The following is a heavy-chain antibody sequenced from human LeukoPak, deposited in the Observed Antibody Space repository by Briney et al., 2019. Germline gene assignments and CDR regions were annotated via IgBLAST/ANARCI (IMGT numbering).Heavy chain of an antibody. J-gene: IGHJ5*02. CDR2: IKPKSGGT. CDR3: ARADRLHGGPYLIGP. V-gene: IGHV1-2*02. Sequence: ASVKVSCKTSGYSFTDYYMHWVRQAPGQGLEWMGWIKPKSGGTSSAQKFQGRLTKTRDTSITTDYMEMSWLTSDDTAIYYCARADRLHGGPYLIGPWGQGTLVTVSS. D-gene: IGHD2-21*01. CDR1: GYSFTDYY.